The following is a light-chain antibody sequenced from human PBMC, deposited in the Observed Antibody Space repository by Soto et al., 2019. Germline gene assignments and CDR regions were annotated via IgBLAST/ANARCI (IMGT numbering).Light chain of an antibody. CDR2: GAS. Sequence: NGLKKSPGTLSLSQGERATLSCRASQSVGSDFLAWYQQRPGQPPRILIFGASGRATGIPDRFSGSGSGTDFTLTISRLEPEDFAVYYCQQYGSLSWAFGQGTKVDIK. CDR3: QQYGSLSWA. V-gene: IGKV3-20*01. J-gene: IGKJ1*01. CDR1: QSVGSDF.